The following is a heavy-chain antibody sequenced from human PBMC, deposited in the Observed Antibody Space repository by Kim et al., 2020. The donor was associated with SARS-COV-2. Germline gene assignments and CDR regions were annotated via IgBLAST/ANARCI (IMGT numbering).Heavy chain of an antibody. J-gene: IGHJ4*02. CDR3: AKDSSTMVRGVFDY. CDR2: ISYDGSNK. D-gene: IGHD3-10*01. CDR1: GFTFSSYG. V-gene: IGHV3-30*18. Sequence: GGSLRLSCAASGFTFSSYGMHWVRQAPGKGLEWVAVISYDGSNKYYADSVKGRFTISRDNSKNTLYLQMNSLRAEDTAVYYCAKDSSTMVRGVFDYWGQGTLVTVSS.